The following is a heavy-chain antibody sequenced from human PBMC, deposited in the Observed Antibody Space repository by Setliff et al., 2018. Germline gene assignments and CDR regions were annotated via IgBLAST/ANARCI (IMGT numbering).Heavy chain of an antibody. CDR1: GYTFTNYA. CDR3: ARDTYIGDFWSGYYIQGRFDP. CDR2: INAGNGNT. J-gene: IGHJ5*02. Sequence: ASVKVSCKASGYTFTNYAIHWVRQAPGQRLEWMGWINAGNGNTKYSQKFQGRVTITRDTSASTAYMELSSLRSEDTAVYYCARDTYIGDFWSGYYIQGRFDPWGQGTRVTVS. D-gene: IGHD3-3*01. V-gene: IGHV1-3*01.